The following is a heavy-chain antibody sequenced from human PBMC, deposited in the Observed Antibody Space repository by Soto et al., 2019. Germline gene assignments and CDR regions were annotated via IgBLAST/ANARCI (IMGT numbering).Heavy chain of an antibody. D-gene: IGHD3-22*01. CDR1: GYTFTSYG. CDR3: ARDHYYDTSGDV. CDR2: ISAYNGET. J-gene: IGHJ6*02. V-gene: IGHV1-18*04. Sequence: ASVKVSCKASGYTFTSYGLSWVRQAPGQGLEWMGWISAYNGETNYAQNLQGRVTMTTDTSTTTACMELRSLRSDDTAVYYCARDHYYDTSGDVWGQGTTVTVSS.